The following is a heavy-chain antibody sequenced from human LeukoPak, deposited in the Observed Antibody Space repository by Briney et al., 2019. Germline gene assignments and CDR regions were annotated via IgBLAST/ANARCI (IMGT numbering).Heavy chain of an antibody. V-gene: IGHV3-74*01. CDR1: GFTFGSYS. CDR2: INSDGSST. CDR3: ARDLTYYYDSRKTYYYYGMDV. J-gene: IGHJ6*02. Sequence: GGSLRLSCAASGFTFGSYSMNWVRQAPGKGLVWVSHINSDGSSTNYADSVKGRFTISRDNAKNMMYLQMNSLRAEDTAVYYCARDLTYYYDSRKTYYYYGMDVWGQGTTVTVSS. D-gene: IGHD3-22*01.